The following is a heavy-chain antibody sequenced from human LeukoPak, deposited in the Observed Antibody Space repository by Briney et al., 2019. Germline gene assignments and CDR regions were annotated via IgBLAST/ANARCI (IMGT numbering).Heavy chain of an antibody. CDR2: IIPIFGTA. D-gene: IGHD1-26*01. V-gene: IGHV1-69*01. Sequence: SVKVSCKASGGTFSSYAISWVRQAPGQGLEWMGGIIPIFGTANYAQKFQGRVTITADESTSTAYMELSSLRSEDTAVYYCARVGWELPHYYGMDVWGQGTTVTVSS. CDR1: GGTFSSYA. CDR3: ARVGWELPHYYGMDV. J-gene: IGHJ6*02.